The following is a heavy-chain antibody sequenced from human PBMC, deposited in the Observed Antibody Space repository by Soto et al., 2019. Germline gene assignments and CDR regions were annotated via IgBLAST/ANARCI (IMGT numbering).Heavy chain of an antibody. CDR2: IYLGGSI. CDR3: ARGSTVTMIVAY. Sequence: PSETLSLTCSVSGASISTYYWTWIRQPPGKGLEWIGYIYLGGSINYNPSFKSRVFISVDTSKNQSSLKLSSVTAADTAVYYCARGSTVTMIVAYWGQGTLVTVSS. CDR1: GASISTYY. V-gene: IGHV4-59*12. D-gene: IGHD3-22*01. J-gene: IGHJ4*02.